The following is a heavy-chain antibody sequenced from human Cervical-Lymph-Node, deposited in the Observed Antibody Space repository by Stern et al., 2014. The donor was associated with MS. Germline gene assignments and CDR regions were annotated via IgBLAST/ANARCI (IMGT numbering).Heavy chain of an antibody. V-gene: IGHV5-51*01. Sequence: EVQLVESGAEVKKAGESLKISCKGYGYSFSSYWIGWVRQMPGKGLEWMGTIYPGDSDTRYRPSFQGQVTISADKSISTAYLQWSRLKASYTAMYFCASFSGSHSDAFDMWGQGTMVTVSS. D-gene: IGHD1-26*01. CDR2: IYPGDSDT. J-gene: IGHJ3*02. CDR3: ASFSGSHSDAFDM. CDR1: GYSFSSYW.